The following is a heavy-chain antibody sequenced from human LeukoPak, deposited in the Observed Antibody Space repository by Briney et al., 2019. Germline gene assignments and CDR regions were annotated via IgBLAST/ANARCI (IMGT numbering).Heavy chain of an antibody. Sequence: GASVKVSCKASGGTFSSYAISWVRQAPGQGLEWMGRIIPILGIANYAQKFQGRVTITADKSTSTAYMELSSLRSEDTAVYYCARGLSRTIFGVVINYNWFDPWGQGTLVTVSS. CDR2: IIPILGIA. V-gene: IGHV1-69*04. CDR3: ARGLSRTIFGVVINYNWFDP. D-gene: IGHD3-3*01. J-gene: IGHJ5*02. CDR1: GGTFSSYA.